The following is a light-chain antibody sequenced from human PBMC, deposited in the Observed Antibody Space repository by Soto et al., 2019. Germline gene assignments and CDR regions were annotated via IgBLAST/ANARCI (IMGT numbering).Light chain of an antibody. CDR1: SSNVGNNL. J-gene: IGLJ2*01. CDR2: DNN. Sequence: QSVLTQPPSVSAAPGQKVTISCSGSSSNVGNNLVSWYQQLPGTAPKLLIYDNNQRPSGIPDRFSASKSGTSATLGITGLQTGDEADYYCGTWDLKLSTVVFGGRTKLTVL. CDR3: GTWDLKLSTVV. V-gene: IGLV1-51*01.